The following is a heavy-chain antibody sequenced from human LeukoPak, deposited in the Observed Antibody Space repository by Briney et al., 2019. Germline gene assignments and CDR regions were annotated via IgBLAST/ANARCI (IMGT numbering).Heavy chain of an antibody. CDR2: ISSSGIST. D-gene: IGHD4-17*01. CDR1: GFTFRSHA. Sequence: GGSLRLSCAASGFTFRSHAMSWVRQAPGKGLEWVSAISSSGISTYYADAVKGRFTISRDNSKNTLYLQMNNLRAEDTAVYYCATPRCTVTTGAVYWGQGTLFTVSS. CDR3: ATPRCTVTTGAVY. J-gene: IGHJ4*02. V-gene: IGHV3-23*01.